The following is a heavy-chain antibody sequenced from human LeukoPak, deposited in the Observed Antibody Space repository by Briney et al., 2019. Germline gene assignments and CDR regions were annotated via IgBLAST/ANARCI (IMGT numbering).Heavy chain of an antibody. D-gene: IGHD5-12*01. CDR1: GGSISSYY. V-gene: IGHV4-59*12. CDR2: IYYSGST. CDR3: ARGLGRWLQLLGNWFDP. Sequence: SETLSLTCTVSGGSISSYYWSWIRQPPGKGLEWIGYIYYSGSTNYNPSLKSRVTISVDTSKNQFSLKLSSVTAADTAVYYCARGLGRWLQLLGNWFDPWGQGTLVTVSS. J-gene: IGHJ5*02.